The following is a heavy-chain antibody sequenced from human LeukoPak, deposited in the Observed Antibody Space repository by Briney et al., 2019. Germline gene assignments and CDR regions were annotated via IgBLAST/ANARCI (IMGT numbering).Heavy chain of an antibody. CDR3: ARSSMGGIQQWLIRGDYYYMDV. D-gene: IGHD6-19*01. CDR2: IIPIFGTA. J-gene: IGHJ6*03. Sequence: SVKVSCKASGGTFSSYAISWVRQAPGQGLEWMGGIIPIFGTANYAQKFQGRVTITADESTSTAYMELSSLRSEDTAVYYCARSSMGGIQQWLIRGDYYYMDVWGKGTTVTISS. CDR1: GGTFSSYA. V-gene: IGHV1-69*13.